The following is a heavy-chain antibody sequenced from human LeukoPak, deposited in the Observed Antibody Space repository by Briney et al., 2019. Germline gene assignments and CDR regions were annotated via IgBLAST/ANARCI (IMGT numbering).Heavy chain of an antibody. Sequence: GGSLRLSCAASGFTFSSYAMSWVRQAPGKGLEWVSAISGSGGSTYYADSVKGRFTISRDNAKNSLYLQMNSLRAEDTAVYYCARSSVTTRAFDIWGQGTMVTVSS. CDR1: GFTFSSYA. CDR2: ISGSGGST. D-gene: IGHD4-17*01. J-gene: IGHJ3*02. V-gene: IGHV3-23*01. CDR3: ARSSVTTRAFDI.